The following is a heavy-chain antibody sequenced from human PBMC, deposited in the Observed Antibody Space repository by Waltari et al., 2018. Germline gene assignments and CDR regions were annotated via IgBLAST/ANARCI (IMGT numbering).Heavy chain of an antibody. CDR1: GFSFSSYA. CDR2: VSGSGDSI. V-gene: IGHV3-23*04. J-gene: IGHJ4*02. Sequence: EVQLVESGGGLVQPGGSLRLSCAASGFSFSSYAMTWVRQVPGKGLEWVSSVSGSGDSIYYADSVKGRFTISRDNSKDTLYLQMNSLRAEDTAVYFCAKGSNYYYFDYWGQGTLVTVSS. CDR3: AKGSNYYYFDY. D-gene: IGHD4-4*01.